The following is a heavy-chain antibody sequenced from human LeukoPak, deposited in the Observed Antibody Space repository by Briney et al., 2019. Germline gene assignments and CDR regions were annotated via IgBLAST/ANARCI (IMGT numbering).Heavy chain of an antibody. CDR2: ISYIGST. D-gene: IGHD4-17*01. Sequence: SETLSLACAVSDDSFSSHYWTWIRQPPGKGLEWIGYISYIGSTNYNPSLKSRVTISIDTSKNQFSLKLSSVTAADTAVYFCARDLVTVTKGFDIWGQGTMVSVSS. J-gene: IGHJ3*02. V-gene: IGHV4-59*11. CDR3: ARDLVTVTKGFDI. CDR1: DDSFSSHY.